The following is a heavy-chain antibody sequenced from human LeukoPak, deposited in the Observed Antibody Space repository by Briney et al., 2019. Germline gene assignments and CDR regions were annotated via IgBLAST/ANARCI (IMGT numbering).Heavy chain of an antibody. D-gene: IGHD1-14*01. CDR3: ARANRNGPNWFGP. Sequence: GGSLRLSCAASGFTFCSYGMHWVRPAPGKGQVWVSRINSDGSRTGYADSVKGRFTISRNNAKNHLYLQMNSLRAEDTAVYYCARANRNGPNWFGPWGQGTLVTVSS. J-gene: IGHJ5*02. CDR2: INSDGSRT. CDR1: GFTFCSYG. V-gene: IGHV3-74*01.